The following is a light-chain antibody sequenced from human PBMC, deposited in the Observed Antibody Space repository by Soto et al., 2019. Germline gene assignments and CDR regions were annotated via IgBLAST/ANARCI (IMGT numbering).Light chain of an antibody. CDR1: QSVGKNY. V-gene: IGKV3-20*01. CDR3: QQYATDPLT. CDR2: GAS. J-gene: IGKJ4*01. Sequence: EIVLTQSPGTLSLSPGEGATLSCRASQSVGKNYLAWYQHKSGQAPRLLIHGASNRATGIPARFSGSGSVTDFTLTISRLEPADFVAYYCQQYATDPLTFGGGTKVAIQ.